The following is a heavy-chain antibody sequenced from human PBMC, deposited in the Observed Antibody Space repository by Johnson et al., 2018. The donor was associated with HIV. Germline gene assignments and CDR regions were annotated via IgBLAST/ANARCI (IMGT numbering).Heavy chain of an antibody. J-gene: IGHJ3*02. D-gene: IGHD1-26*01. V-gene: IGHV3-15*01. CDR1: GFTFSSNY. CDR3: TTDRRSGSYWLGTFDI. CDR2: IKSKTDGGTT. Sequence: VQLVESGGGVVRPGGSLRLSCAASGFTFSSNYMSWVRQAPGKGLEWVGRIKSKTDGGTTDYAAPVQGRITISRDDSKNTLYLQMNSLKTEDTAVYYCTTDRRSGSYWLGTFDIWGQGTMVTVSS.